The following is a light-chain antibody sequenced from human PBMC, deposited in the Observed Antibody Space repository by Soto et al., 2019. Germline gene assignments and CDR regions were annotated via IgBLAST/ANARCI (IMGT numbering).Light chain of an antibody. Sequence: IVMTQSPATLSVSPGERATLSCRASQSVSSNLAWYQQKPGQAPRLLIYGASTRATGIPARFSGSGSGTEFTLTISSLKYEDFAVYYCHQYNNWTPWTFGQGTKVDIK. CDR1: QSVSSN. V-gene: IGKV3-15*01. J-gene: IGKJ1*01. CDR2: GAS. CDR3: HQYNNWTPWT.